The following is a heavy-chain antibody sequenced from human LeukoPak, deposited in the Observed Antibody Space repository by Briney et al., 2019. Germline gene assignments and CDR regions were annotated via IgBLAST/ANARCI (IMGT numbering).Heavy chain of an antibody. CDR3: VRAGYRDAYNL. D-gene: IGHD5-24*01. V-gene: IGHV3-74*01. CDR2: INSDGSST. Sequence: PGGSLRLSCSASGFSFSTYWMGWVRQAPGKGLVWVSRINSDGSSTRYADFVKGRFTISRDNAKNTLRLQMSSLRAEDTAVYYCVRAGYRDAYNLWGQGTLVTVSS. J-gene: IGHJ4*02. CDR1: GFSFSTYW.